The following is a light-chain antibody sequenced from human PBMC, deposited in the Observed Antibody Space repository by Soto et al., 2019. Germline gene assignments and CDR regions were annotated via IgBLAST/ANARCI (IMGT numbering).Light chain of an antibody. J-gene: IGLJ1*01. CDR1: SSDVGNYNL. CDR3: YSYACSYIYYV. V-gene: IGLV2-23*02. Sequence: QSVLTQPASVSGSPGQSIAISCTGTSSDVGNYNLVSWYQQHPGKAPRLMIFEVNKRPPGVSDRFSGSKSGNTASLTISGLQADDEADYYCYSYACSYIYYVFGAGTKVTVL. CDR2: EVN.